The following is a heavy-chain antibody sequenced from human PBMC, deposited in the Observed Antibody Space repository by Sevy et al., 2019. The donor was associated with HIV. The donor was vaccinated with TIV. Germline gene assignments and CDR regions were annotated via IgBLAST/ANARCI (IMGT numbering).Heavy chain of an antibody. CDR3: TRRKPPMVRGVVKGYYFDY. Sequence: SETLSLTCTVSGGSINSSHFSWGWIRQPPGKGLEWIGTIFYSGSTYYNPSLKSRVAISVDTSKNQFSLRLTSVTAADTAVYYCTRRKPPMVRGVVKGYYFDYWGQGTLVTVSS. V-gene: IGHV4-39*01. CDR2: IFYSGST. J-gene: IGHJ4*02. D-gene: IGHD3-10*01. CDR1: GGSINSSHFS.